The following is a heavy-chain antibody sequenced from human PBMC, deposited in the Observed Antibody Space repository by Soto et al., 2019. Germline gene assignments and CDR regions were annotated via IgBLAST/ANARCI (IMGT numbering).Heavy chain of an antibody. V-gene: IGHV6-1*01. CDR3: ARDAAPTLNYPHGMDV. D-gene: IGHD1-7*01. J-gene: IGHJ6*02. Sequence: PSQTLSLPCAISGDSVSTNIAAWSLIRQSPSRGLEWLGRTLYRSSKWYNEYAVSVKSRMTINPDTSKNQFSLQLNSVTPEDTAVYYCARDAAPTLNYPHGMDVWGQGTAVTVSS. CDR1: GDSVSTNIAA. CDR2: TLYRSSKWYN.